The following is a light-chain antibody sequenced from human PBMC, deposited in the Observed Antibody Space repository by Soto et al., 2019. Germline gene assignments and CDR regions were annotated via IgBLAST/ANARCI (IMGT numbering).Light chain of an antibody. Sequence: EIVMTQSPLSLPVTPGEPASISCMSSQSLLYSNGYNYVDWYLQKPGQSPQLLIYLGSNRASGVPDRFSGSGSGTDFTLKISRVEAPDVGVYYCMQALQTPPWTFGQGTKVDIK. CDR2: LGS. CDR1: QSLLYSNGYNY. J-gene: IGKJ1*01. CDR3: MQALQTPPWT. V-gene: IGKV2-28*01.